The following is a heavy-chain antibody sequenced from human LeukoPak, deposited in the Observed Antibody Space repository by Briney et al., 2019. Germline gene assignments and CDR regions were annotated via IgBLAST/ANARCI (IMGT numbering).Heavy chain of an antibody. CDR3: ARVRGYYDSSGYDY. Sequence: PSETLSLTCTVSGXSIXXYYXXWXXXPXGXGLXXXXXIHSSGSTNYNPALKSRVNISEDTSKNQISLKLSSVTAADTAVYYCARVRGYYDSSGYDYWGQGTLVTVSS. CDR2: IHSSGST. CDR1: GXSIXXYY. D-gene: IGHD3-22*01. J-gene: IGHJ4*02. V-gene: IGHV4-59*01.